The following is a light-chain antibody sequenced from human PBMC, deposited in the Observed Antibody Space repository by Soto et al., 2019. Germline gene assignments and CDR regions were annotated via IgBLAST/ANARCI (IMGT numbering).Light chain of an antibody. CDR2: DAS. CDR3: QQYNSYSWT. J-gene: IGKJ1*01. V-gene: IGKV1-5*01. CDR1: QSISSW. Sequence: DIQMTQSPSTLSASVGDRVTITCRASQSISSWLAWYQQKPGKAPKLPIYDASSLESGVPSRFSGSGSGTEFTLTISSLQPDDFATNYCQQYNSYSWTFGQGTKVDIK.